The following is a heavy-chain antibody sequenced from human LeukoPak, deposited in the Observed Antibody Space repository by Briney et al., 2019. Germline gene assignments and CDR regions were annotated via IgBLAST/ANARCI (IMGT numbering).Heavy chain of an antibody. Sequence: GGSLRLSCAASGFTFNNYGMHWVRQAPGKGLEWAALLSYDGIIKYYADSVKGRFTISRDNSKNTLCLQMNSLRAEDTAVYYCAKEVRGIAAAGPFDYWGQGTLVTVSS. V-gene: IGHV3-30*18. CDR1: GFTFNNYG. D-gene: IGHD6-13*01. J-gene: IGHJ4*02. CDR3: AKEVRGIAAAGPFDY. CDR2: LSYDGIIK.